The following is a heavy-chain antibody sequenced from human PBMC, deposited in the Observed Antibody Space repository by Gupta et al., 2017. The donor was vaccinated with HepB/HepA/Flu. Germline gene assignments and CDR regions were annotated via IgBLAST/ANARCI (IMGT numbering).Heavy chain of an antibody. CDR2: IGSDVRT. Sequence: EVQWLESGGGLVQPGGSLRLSCAVSGFTFGGNAMSWVRQAPGKGLEWVSGIGSDVRTHYADSVKGRFTIPRDISKNTVYLEMNILRAEDTAVYDCAKDLHFWSAMDVGGEGTTVTVSS. V-gene: IGHV3-23*01. CDR1: GFTFGGNA. D-gene: IGHD3-3*02. CDR3: AKDLHFWSAMDV. J-gene: IGHJ6*03.